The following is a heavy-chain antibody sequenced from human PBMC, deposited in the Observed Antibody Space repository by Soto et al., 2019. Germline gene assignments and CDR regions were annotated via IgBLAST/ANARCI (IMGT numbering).Heavy chain of an antibody. Sequence: PGGSLRLSCTASRFSFSSYAMSWVRQAPGKRLEWVSAISGSGGTTYYADSMKGRFTISRDNSKNTLYLQMNSLRAEDTAVYYCAKGGLLSPPDSWGQGTLVTSPQ. CDR2: ISGSGGTT. J-gene: IGHJ4*02. CDR3: AKGGLLSPPDS. CDR1: RFSFSSYA. V-gene: IGHV3-23*01. D-gene: IGHD2-2*01.